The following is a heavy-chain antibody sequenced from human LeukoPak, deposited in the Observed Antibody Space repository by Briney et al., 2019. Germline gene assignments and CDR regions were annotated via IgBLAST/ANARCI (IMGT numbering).Heavy chain of an antibody. V-gene: IGHV3-73*01. CDR3: IPQDIVVVPAARDP. CDR1: GFTFSGSA. Sequence: TGGSLRLSCAASGFTFSGSAMHWVRQASGKGLEWVGRIRSKANRYATAYAASVKGRFTISRDDSKNTAYLQMNSLKTEDTAVYYCIPQDIVVVPAARDPWGQGTLVTVSS. CDR2: IRSKANRYAT. J-gene: IGHJ5*02. D-gene: IGHD2-2*01.